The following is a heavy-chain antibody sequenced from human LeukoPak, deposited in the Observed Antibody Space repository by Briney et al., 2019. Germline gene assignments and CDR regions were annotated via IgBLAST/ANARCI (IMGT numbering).Heavy chain of an antibody. V-gene: IGHV1-18*01. CDR1: GSTFSSYA. CDR2: TITYNGNT. J-gene: IGHJ6*03. D-gene: IGHD2-2*01. Sequence: ASVKVSCKASGSTFSSYAISWVRQAPGQGLEWMGWTITYNGNTKYVQKLQGRVTMTTDTSTNTAYMELRSLRSDDTAVYYCARVVVVVSAAPGTYYMDVWGKGTTVAVSS. CDR3: ARVVVVVSAAPGTYYMDV.